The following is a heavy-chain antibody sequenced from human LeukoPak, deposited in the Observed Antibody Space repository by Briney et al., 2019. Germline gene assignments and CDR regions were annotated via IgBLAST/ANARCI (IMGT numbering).Heavy chain of an antibody. Sequence: MPGESLKISCKGSGYSFSSYWITWVRQMPGKGLEWMGTIYPGDSDTRYSPSFQGQVTISADKSIRTAYLQWSSLKASDTAMYYCARPGNHYYDRSGHMSTDAFDIWGQGTMLTVSS. CDR3: ARPGNHYYDRSGHMSTDAFDI. CDR2: IYPGDSDT. CDR1: GYSFSSYW. D-gene: IGHD3-22*01. V-gene: IGHV5-51*01. J-gene: IGHJ3*02.